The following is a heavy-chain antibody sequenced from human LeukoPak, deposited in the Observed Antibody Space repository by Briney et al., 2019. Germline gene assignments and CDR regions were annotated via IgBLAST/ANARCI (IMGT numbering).Heavy chain of an antibody. CDR3: AGRGRRYFRD. CDR1: GASISSDY. Sequence: SETLSLTCTVSGASISSDYWSWIRQSPGKGLEWIGYIYDSGNTDYNPSLKSRVSISMNTSKNQFSLNLSSVTDADAAVYYCAGRGRRYFRDWGQGTLATVSS. V-gene: IGHV4-59*08. CDR2: IYDSGNT. J-gene: IGHJ1*01.